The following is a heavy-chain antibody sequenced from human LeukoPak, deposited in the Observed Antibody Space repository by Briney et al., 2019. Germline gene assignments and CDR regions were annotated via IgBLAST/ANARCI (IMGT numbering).Heavy chain of an antibody. V-gene: IGHV4-34*01. CDR2: INHSGST. Sequence: SETLSFTCAVYGGSFSGYYWSWIRQPSGKGLEWIGEINHSGSTNYNPSLKSRVTISVDTSKNQFSLKLSPVTAADTAVYYCARLRRCSSTSCYIRGDYYYYYMDVWGKGTTVTVSS. CDR1: GGSFSGYY. J-gene: IGHJ6*03. D-gene: IGHD2-2*02. CDR3: ARLRRCSSTSCYIRGDYYYYYMDV.